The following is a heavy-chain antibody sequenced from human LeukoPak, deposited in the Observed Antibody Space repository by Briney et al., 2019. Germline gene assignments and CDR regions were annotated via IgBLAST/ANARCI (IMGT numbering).Heavy chain of an antibody. J-gene: IGHJ4*02. Sequence: PSETLSLTCAVYGGSFSGYSWSWIRQFPGKGLEWIGEINHSGSTNYNPSHKSRVTISVDTSKNQFSLKLSSVTAADTAVYYCARTREEIHYWGRGTLVTVSS. CDR3: ARTREEIHY. V-gene: IGHV4-34*01. CDR1: GGSFSGYS. CDR2: INHSGST. D-gene: IGHD5-24*01.